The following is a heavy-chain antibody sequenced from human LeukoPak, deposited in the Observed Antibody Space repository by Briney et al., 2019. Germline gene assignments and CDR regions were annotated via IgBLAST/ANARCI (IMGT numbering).Heavy chain of an antibody. D-gene: IGHD3-22*01. V-gene: IGHV1-2*02. J-gene: IGHJ3*02. CDR2: INPNSGGT. CDR1: GYTFTGYY. CDR3: ARPYYYDSSDAFDI. Sequence: ASVKVSCKASGYTFTGYYMHWVRQAPGQGLEWMGWINPNSGGTNYAQKFQGRVTMTRDTSISTAYMELSRLRSDDTAVYYCARPYYYDSSDAFDIWGHGTMVTVSS.